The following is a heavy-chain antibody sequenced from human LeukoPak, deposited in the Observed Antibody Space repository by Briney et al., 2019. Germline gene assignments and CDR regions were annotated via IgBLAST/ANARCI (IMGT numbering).Heavy chain of an antibody. D-gene: IGHD5-12*01. CDR3: ARRSYSDFSNWFDP. CDR2: INTNTGNP. Sequence: EASVKVSCKASGYTFTSSAMNWVRQAPGQGLEWLGWINTNTGNPTYAQGFTGRFVFSLDTSVSTAYLQISSLKADDTAVYYCARRSYSDFSNWFDPWGQGTLVTVSS. CDR1: GYTFTSSA. J-gene: IGHJ5*02. V-gene: IGHV7-4-1*02.